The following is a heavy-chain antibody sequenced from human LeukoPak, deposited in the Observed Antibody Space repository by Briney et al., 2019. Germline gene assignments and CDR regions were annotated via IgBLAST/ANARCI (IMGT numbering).Heavy chain of an antibody. D-gene: IGHD2-2*01. V-gene: IGHV3-7*01. CDR2: IKQDGSEK. CDR3: ANLGYCSSTSCEDYYYMDV. CDR1: GFTFSSYW. J-gene: IGHJ6*03. Sequence: GGSLRLSCAASGFTFSSYWMSWVRQAPGKGLEWVANIKQDGSEKYYVDSVKGRFTISRDNAKNSLYLQMNSLRAEDTAVYYCANLGYCSSTSCEDYYYMDVWGKGTTVTISS.